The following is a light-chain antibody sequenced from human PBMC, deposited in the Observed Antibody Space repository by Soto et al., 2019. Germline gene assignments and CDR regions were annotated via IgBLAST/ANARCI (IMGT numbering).Light chain of an antibody. V-gene: IGKV1-39*01. CDR1: QIILNY. Sequence: DIQMTQSPSSLSASVGDRVTITCRASQIILNYLSWFQQEPGKAPKLLIYAASSLHSGVPSRFSGSGSGTDFTLTISSLQPGDFATYYCQQSHSNPFTFGGGTKVEIK. CDR3: QQSHSNPFT. CDR2: AAS. J-gene: IGKJ4*01.